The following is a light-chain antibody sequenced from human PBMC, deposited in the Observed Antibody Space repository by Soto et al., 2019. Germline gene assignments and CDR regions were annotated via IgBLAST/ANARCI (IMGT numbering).Light chain of an antibody. Sequence: SQMTQFPSTLSASVGDRVTITCRASQSLSPWLAWYQQKPGKAPKILISKASTLQSGVPPRFSGSGSGTEFTLTISSLQPDDFAAYYCQQYERYPMTFGGGTKVEIK. V-gene: IGKV1-5*03. J-gene: IGKJ4*01. CDR3: QQYERYPMT. CDR2: KAS. CDR1: QSLSPW.